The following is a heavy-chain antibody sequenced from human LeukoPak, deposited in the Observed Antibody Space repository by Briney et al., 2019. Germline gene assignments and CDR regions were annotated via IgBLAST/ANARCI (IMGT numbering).Heavy chain of an antibody. CDR1: GFTFSSYS. CDR3: ARNYDSSGYYFDY. J-gene: IGHJ4*02. D-gene: IGHD3-22*01. CDR2: ISSSSSYI. V-gene: IGHV3-21*01. Sequence: GGSLRLSCAASGFTFSSYSMNWVRQAPGKGLEWVSSISSSSSYIYYADSVKARFTISRDNAKNSLYLQMNSLRAEDTAVYYCARNYDSSGYYFDYWGQGTLVTVSS.